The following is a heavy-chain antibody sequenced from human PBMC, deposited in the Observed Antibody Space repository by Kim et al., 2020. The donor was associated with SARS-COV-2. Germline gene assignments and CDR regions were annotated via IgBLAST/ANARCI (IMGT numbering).Heavy chain of an antibody. CDR2: NK. Sequence: NKKYSQSSQGRVTITRDPAASKAYMERSSLRSEDTAVYYCARDASGSFDSWGQGTLVTVSS. D-gene: IGHD3-3*01. J-gene: IGHJ4*02. V-gene: IGHV1-3*01. CDR3: ARDASGSFDS.